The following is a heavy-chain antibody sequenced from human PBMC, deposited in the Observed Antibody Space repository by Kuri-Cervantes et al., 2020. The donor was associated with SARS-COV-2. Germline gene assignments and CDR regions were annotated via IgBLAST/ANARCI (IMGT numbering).Heavy chain of an antibody. CDR2: ISSNSSYI. D-gene: IGHD2-15*01. V-gene: IGHV3-21*01. CDR1: GFSLSGYT. CDR3: ARDGLYCSGGSCYFGTVDC. J-gene: IGHJ4*02. Sequence: GGSLRLSCAVSGFSLSGYTMNWVRQTPGKGLEWVSSISSNSSYIYYADSVKGRFAISRHNAKNSLSLQMSSLRVEDSALYYCARDGLYCSGGSCYFGTVDCWGQGTLVTVSS.